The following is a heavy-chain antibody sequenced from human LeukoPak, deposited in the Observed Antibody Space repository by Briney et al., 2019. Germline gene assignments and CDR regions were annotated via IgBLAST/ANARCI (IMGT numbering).Heavy chain of an antibody. CDR1: GFTVSSNY. D-gene: IGHD6-13*01. J-gene: IGHJ4*02. CDR3: ATDVNTPIGY. Sequence: GGSLRLSCAASGFTVSSNYMTWVRQAPGKGLERVSLIHTDDSTFYADSVKGRFTISRDNSKNTMYLQMNSLRAEDTAVYYCATDVNTPIGYWGQGTLVTVSS. V-gene: IGHV3-53*01. CDR2: IHTDDST.